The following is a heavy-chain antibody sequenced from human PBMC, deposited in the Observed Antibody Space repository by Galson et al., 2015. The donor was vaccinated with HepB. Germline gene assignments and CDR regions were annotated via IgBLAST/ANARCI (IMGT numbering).Heavy chain of an antibody. CDR3: ANAPTVTTTVDI. CDR2: ISGSGGST. V-gene: IGHV3-23*01. D-gene: IGHD4-17*01. CDR1: GFTFSSYA. J-gene: IGHJ3*02. Sequence: SLRLSCAASGFTFSSYAMSWVRQAPGKGLEWVSAISGSGGSTYYADSVKGRFTISRDNSKNTLYLQMNSLRAEDTAVYYCANAPTVTTTVDIWGQGTMVTVSS.